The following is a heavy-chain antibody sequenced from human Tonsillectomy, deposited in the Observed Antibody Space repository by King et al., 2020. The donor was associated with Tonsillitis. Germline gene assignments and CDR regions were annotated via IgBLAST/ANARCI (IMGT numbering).Heavy chain of an antibody. D-gene: IGHD6-6*01. V-gene: IGHV4-61*01. CDR3: ARHGEHGNSWSAFDI. CDR2: IYYIGST. CDR1: GGSVSSGLYY. Sequence: VQLQESGPGLVKPSETLSLTCTVSGGSVSSGLYYWSWIRQPPGKGLEWIGYIYYIGSTHYNPPLKSRVTISGDTSKNQFSLRLTSVTAADTAVYYCARHGEHGNSWSAFDIWGQGTMVTVSS. J-gene: IGHJ3*02.